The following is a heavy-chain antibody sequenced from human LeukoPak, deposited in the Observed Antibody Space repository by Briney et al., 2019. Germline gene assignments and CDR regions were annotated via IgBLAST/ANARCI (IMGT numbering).Heavy chain of an antibody. V-gene: IGHV3-64*04. J-gene: IGHJ6*03. CDR3: AKVGKTENYYGSGRFSYYYYMDV. D-gene: IGHD3-10*01. CDR1: GFTFSSYA. Sequence: GGSLRLSCAASGFTFSSYAMHWVRQAPGKGLEYVSAISSNGGSTYYANSVKGRFTISRDNSKNTLYLQMNSLRAEDTALYYCAKVGKTENYYGSGRFSYYYYMDVWGKGATVTISS. CDR2: ISSNGGST.